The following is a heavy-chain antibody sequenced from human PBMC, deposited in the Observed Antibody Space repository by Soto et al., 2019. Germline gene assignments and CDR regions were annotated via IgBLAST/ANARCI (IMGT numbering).Heavy chain of an antibody. CDR1: GYTFTGYY. CDR2: INPNSGGT. J-gene: IGHJ3*02. CDR3: ARPRRGGGAFDI. D-gene: IGHD3-16*01. Sequence: ASVKVSCKASGYTFTGYYIHWVRQAPGQGLEWMGWINPNSGGTNYAQKFQGRVTMTRDTSISTAYMELSRLRSDDTAVYYCARPRRGGGAFDIWGQGTMVTVSS. V-gene: IGHV1-2*02.